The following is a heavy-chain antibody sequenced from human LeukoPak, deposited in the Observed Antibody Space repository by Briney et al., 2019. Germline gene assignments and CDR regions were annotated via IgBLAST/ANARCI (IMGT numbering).Heavy chain of an antibody. CDR3: AKGPVVPDATYYFDY. V-gene: IGHV3-23*01. D-gene: IGHD2-2*01. Sequence: GGSLRLSRAASGFTFSSYAMTWVRQAPGKGLEWVSAISGSGGSTYYADSVKGRFTISRDNSKNMLHLQMNSLRAEDTAVYYCAKGPVVPDATYYFDYWGQGTLVTVSS. CDR1: GFTFSSYA. J-gene: IGHJ4*02. CDR2: ISGSGGST.